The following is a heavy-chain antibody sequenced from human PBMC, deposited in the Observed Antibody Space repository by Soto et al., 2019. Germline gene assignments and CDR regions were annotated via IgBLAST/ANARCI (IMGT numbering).Heavy chain of an antibody. D-gene: IGHD2-8*01. V-gene: IGHV3-48*02. CDR2: ITSDSSTI. J-gene: IGHJ6*02. CDR1: GFTFSSYS. CDR3: ARVGRGVYGMDV. Sequence: EVQLVESGGGLVQPGGSLRLSCAASGFTFSSYSINWVRQAPGKGLGWFSYITSDSSTISYADSVKGRFTVSRDNAKNSLYLQMNSLRDEDTAVYYCARVGRGVYGMDVWGQGTSVTASS.